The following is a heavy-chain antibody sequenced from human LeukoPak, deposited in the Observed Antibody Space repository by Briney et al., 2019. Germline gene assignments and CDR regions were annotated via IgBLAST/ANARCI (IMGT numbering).Heavy chain of an antibody. CDR1: GFTVSSNY. Sequence: GGSLRLSCAASGFTVSSNYMSWVRQAPGKGLEWVSVIYSGGSTYYADSVKGRFTISRDNSKNTLYLQMNSLRAEDTAVYYCARSPPMSITGMFAPYYFDYWGQGTLVTVSS. D-gene: IGHD1-20*01. V-gene: IGHV3-66*02. J-gene: IGHJ4*02. CDR2: IYSGGST. CDR3: ARSPPMSITGMFAPYYFDY.